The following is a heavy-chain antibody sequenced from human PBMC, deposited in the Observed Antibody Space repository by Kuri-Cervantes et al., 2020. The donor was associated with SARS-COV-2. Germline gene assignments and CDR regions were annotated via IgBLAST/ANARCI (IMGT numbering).Heavy chain of an antibody. CDR1: GFTFSSYA. D-gene: IGHD4-11*01. Sequence: GESLKISCAASGFTFSSYAMSWVRQAPGKGLEWASAISGSGGSTYYADSVKGRFTISRDNSKNTLYLQMNSLRAEDTAVYYCAKGDYKALDYWGQGTLVTVSS. J-gene: IGHJ4*02. CDR3: AKGDYKALDY. V-gene: IGHV3-23*01. CDR2: ISGSGGST.